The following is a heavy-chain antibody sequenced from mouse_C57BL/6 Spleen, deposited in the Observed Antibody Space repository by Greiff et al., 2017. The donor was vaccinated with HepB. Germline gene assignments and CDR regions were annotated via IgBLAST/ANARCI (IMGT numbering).Heavy chain of an antibody. J-gene: IGHJ1*03. CDR3: ARGYYYGSSPWYFDV. CDR1: GYIFTSYW. D-gene: IGHD1-1*01. Sequence: VQLQQPGAELVKPGASVKMSCKASGYIFTSYWITWVKQRPGQGLEWIGDIYPGSGSTNYNEKFKSKATLTVDTSSSTAYMQLSSLTSEDSAVYYCARGYYYGSSPWYFDVWGTGTTVTVSS. CDR2: IYPGSGST. V-gene: IGHV1-55*01.